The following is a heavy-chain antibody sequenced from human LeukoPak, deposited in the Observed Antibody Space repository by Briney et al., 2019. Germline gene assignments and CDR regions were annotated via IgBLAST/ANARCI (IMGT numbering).Heavy chain of an antibody. D-gene: IGHD1-26*01. Sequence: GGSLRLSCKVSGFTFSTYAMSWVRQAPGEGLQWVSSISAYGESTYHADSVKGRFTTSRDNSKDTLSLHMDSLRADDTAGYYCARRGKVGLPTYFDYWGQGTLVTVS. V-gene: IGHV3-23*01. J-gene: IGHJ4*02. CDR1: GFTFSTYA. CDR2: ISAYGEST. CDR3: ARRGKVGLPTYFDY.